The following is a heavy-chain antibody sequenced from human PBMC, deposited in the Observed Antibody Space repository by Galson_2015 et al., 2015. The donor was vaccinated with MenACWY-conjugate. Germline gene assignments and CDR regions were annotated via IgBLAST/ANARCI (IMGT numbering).Heavy chain of an antibody. J-gene: IGHJ6*02. D-gene: IGHD5-18*01. CDR3: ARVAGYSYGAPRFGPYGMDV. CDR1: GGSISSNYW. CDR2: IYHSGST. V-gene: IGHV4-4*02. Sequence: ETLSLTCAVSGGSISSNYWWSWVRQPPGKGLEWIGEIYHSGSTNYNPSLKSRVTISVDKSKNQFSLNLSSVTAADTAVYYCARVAGYSYGAPRFGPYGMDVWGQGTTVTVSS.